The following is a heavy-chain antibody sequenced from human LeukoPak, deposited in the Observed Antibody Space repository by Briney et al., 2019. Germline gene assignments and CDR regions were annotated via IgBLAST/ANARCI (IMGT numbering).Heavy chain of an antibody. D-gene: IGHD3-22*01. CDR3: ARYRIHYYDSSGSLFTCDY. CDR1: GDTFSNYA. Sequence: GASVKVSCKASGDTFSNYAISWVRQAPGQGLEWMGGIIPIFGTANYAQKFQGRVTITTDESTSTAYMELSSLRSEDTAVYYCARYRIHYYDSSGSLFTCDYWGQRALVTVSS. V-gene: IGHV1-69*05. CDR2: IIPIFGTA. J-gene: IGHJ4*02.